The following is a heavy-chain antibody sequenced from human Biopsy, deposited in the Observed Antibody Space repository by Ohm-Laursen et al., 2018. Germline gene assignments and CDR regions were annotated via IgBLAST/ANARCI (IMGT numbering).Heavy chain of an antibody. Sequence: SLRLSCAAAGFSFTSYTMNWVRQVPGKGLEWVSSTTSRSGYKYYADSVKGRFTISRDNAKNSLYLQMNSLRAEDTAVYFCASLGLVWFGELLSVPFGMDVWGQGTTVTVSS. CDR3: ASLGLVWFGELLSVPFGMDV. CDR2: TTSRSGYK. V-gene: IGHV3-21*01. D-gene: IGHD3-10*01. CDR1: GFSFTSYT. J-gene: IGHJ6*02.